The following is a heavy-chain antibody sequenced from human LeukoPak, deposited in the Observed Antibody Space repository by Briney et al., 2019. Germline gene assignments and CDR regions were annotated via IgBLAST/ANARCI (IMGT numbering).Heavy chain of an antibody. D-gene: IGHD3-3*01. CDR2: ISGSGGRT. CDR1: GFSFSVYA. J-gene: IGHJ4*02. V-gene: IGHV3-23*01. Sequence: GGSLRLSCAASGFSFSVYAMSWVRQAPGKGLEWVSSISGSGGRTYYTNSVKGRFTISRENFKNTVYMEMNNLGAEDTALYYCAKGGQDFDFWRFDYWGQGNLVIVSS. CDR3: AKGGQDFDFWRFDY.